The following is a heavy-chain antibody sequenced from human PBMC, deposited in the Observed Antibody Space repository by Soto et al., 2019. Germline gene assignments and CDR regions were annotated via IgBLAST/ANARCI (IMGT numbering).Heavy chain of an antibody. CDR1: GYTFTSYG. CDR2: ISAYNGNT. V-gene: IGHV1-18*04. Sequence: GASVKVSCKASGYTFTSYGISWVRQAPGQGLEWMGWISAYNGNTNYAQKLQGRVTMTTDTSTSTAYMELRRLRSDDTAVYYCARDVRSSTDGYYYGRDVWGQGTTVTVSS. D-gene: IGHD6-6*01. CDR3: ARDVRSSTDGYYYGRDV. J-gene: IGHJ6*02.